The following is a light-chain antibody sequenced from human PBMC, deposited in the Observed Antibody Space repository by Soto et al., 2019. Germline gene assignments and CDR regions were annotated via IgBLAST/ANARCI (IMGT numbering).Light chain of an antibody. J-gene: IGKJ1*01. V-gene: IGKV3-20*01. Sequence: EIVLTQSPGTLSLSPGERATLSCRPSKSVSSSYLAWYQQKPGQAPRLLIYGASSRATGIPDRFSGSGSGTDFTLTISRLEPEDFAVYYCQQYGSSPETFGQGTKV. CDR1: KSVSSSY. CDR2: GAS. CDR3: QQYGSSPET.